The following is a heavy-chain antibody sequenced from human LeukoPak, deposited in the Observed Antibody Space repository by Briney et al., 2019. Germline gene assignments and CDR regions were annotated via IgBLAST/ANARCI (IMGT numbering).Heavy chain of an antibody. V-gene: IGHV4-4*07. CDR2: IYTSGST. CDR3: ARELYGGDRPKRHYYYYMDV. Sequence: PSETLSLTCTVSGGSISSYYWSWIRQPAGKGLEWIGRIYTSGSTNYNPSLKSRVTMSVDTSKNQFSLKLSSVTAADTAVYYCARELYGGDRPKRHYYYYMDVWGKGTTVTVSS. CDR1: GGSISSYY. D-gene: IGHD4-23*01. J-gene: IGHJ6*03.